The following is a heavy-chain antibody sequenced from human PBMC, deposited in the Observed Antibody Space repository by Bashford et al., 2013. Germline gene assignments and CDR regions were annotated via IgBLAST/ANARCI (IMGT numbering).Heavy chain of an antibody. CDR2: ISAYNGNT. CDR3: ARVVELWWFDP. Sequence: WVRQAPGQGLEWMGWISAYNGNTNYAQKLQGRVTMTTDTSTSTAYMELRSLRSDDTAVYYCARVVELWWFDPWGQGTLVTVSS. J-gene: IGHJ5*02. D-gene: IGHD1-7*01. V-gene: IGHV1-18*01.